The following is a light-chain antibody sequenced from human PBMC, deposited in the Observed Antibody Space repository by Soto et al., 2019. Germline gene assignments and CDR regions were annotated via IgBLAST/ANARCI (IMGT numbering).Light chain of an antibody. CDR3: SSYTAGGTI. J-gene: IGLJ1*01. Sequence: QSALTQPASVSGSPGQSITISCTGSSGDVGGYYDVSWYQQLPGKAPKLMISEVSNRPSGVSNRFSGSKSGNTASLTISGLQAEDEADYSCSSYTAGGTIFGTGTKLTVL. CDR1: SGDVGGYYD. V-gene: IGLV2-14*01. CDR2: EVS.